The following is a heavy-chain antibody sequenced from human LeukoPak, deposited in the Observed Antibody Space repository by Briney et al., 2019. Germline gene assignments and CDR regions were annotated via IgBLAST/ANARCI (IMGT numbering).Heavy chain of an antibody. CDR1: GFTFSINA. J-gene: IGHJ4*02. V-gene: IGHV3-30*09. Sequence: GGSLRLSCEGSGFTFSINAMHWVRQAPGKGLEWLAVISYDGTKQYFADSVKGRFAISRDNVKNSLYLEMNSLRVEDSAVYYCARDHYFDISGYLDYWGQGTPVTVSS. CDR2: ISYDGTKQ. D-gene: IGHD3-22*01. CDR3: ARDHYFDISGYLDY.